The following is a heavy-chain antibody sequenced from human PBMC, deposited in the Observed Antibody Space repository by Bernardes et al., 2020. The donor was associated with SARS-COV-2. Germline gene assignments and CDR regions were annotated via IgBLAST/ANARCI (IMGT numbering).Heavy chain of an antibody. V-gene: IGHV3-53*01. J-gene: IGHJ4*02. CDR1: GFTFSSHY. D-gene: IGHD7-27*01. CDR2: IYSGGDT. CDR3: ATRGNWAGSDF. Sequence: GWSLRLSCAASGFTFSSHYMRWVRQAPGKGLEWVSVIYSGGDTYYADSVKGRFTIARDNSKNTLYLQMNSLRAEDTAVYYCATRGNWAGSDFWGQGTLVTVSS.